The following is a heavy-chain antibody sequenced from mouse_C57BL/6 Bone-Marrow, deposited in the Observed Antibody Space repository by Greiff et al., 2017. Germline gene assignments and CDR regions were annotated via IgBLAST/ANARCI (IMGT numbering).Heavy chain of an antibody. D-gene: IGHD1-1*01. Sequence: EVKLQESGGGLVKPGGSLKLSCAASGFTFSSYTMSWVRQTPEKRLEWVATISGGGGNTYYPDSVKGRFTISRDNAKNTLYLQMSSLRSEDTALYYCARGYYYGGAYWGQGTLVTVSA. CDR3: ARGYYYGGAY. CDR2: ISGGGGNT. V-gene: IGHV5-9*01. J-gene: IGHJ3*01. CDR1: GFTFSSYT.